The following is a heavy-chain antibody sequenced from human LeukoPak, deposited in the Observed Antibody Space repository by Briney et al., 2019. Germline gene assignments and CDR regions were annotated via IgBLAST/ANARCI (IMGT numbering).Heavy chain of an antibody. V-gene: IGHV3-23*01. CDR1: GFSFSSYA. CDR2: IGGSGAST. CDR3: ARGPYSSTWYGDY. Sequence: GASLRLSCAASGFSFSSYAMSWVRQAPGKGLEWVSTIGGSGASTYHVDSVKGRFTISRDNSKNTLYLQMNSLRAEDTAICYCARGPYSSTWYGDYWGQGTLVTVSS. D-gene: IGHD6-13*01. J-gene: IGHJ4*02.